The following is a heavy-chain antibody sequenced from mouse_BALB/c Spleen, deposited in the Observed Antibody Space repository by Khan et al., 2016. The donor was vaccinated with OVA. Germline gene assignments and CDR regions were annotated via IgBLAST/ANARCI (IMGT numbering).Heavy chain of an antibody. J-gene: IGHJ1*01. CDR3: ARALYCYDVYFDV. V-gene: IGHV3-6*02. CDR2: ISYDGSN. D-gene: IGHD2-12*01. CDR1: GYSITSGDY. Sequence: VQLKQSGPGLVKPSQSLSLTCSVTGYSITSGDYWNWIRQFPGNKLEWMGYISYDGSNKYNPSLENRISINRDTSKNQFFLKLNSVTDEDTATYDCARALYCYDVYFDVWGAGTTVTVSS.